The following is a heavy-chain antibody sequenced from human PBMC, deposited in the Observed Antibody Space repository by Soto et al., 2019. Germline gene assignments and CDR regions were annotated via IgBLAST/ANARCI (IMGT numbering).Heavy chain of an antibody. CDR3: TATTYYDFWSGYSKGAFDI. D-gene: IGHD3-3*01. V-gene: IGHV3-15*07. J-gene: IGHJ3*02. CDR1: GFTFSNAW. Sequence: GGSLRLSCAASGFTFSNAWMNWVRQAPGKGLEWVGRIKSKTDGGTTDYAAPVKGRFTISRDDSKNTLYLQMNSLKTEDTAVYYCTATTYYDFWSGYSKGAFDIWGQGTMVTVSS. CDR2: IKSKTDGGTT.